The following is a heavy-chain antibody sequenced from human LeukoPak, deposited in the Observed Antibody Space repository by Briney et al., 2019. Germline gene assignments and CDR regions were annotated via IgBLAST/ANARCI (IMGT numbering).Heavy chain of an antibody. CDR2: ISGSGGST. CDR1: GFTFSSYA. V-gene: IGHV3-23*01. Sequence: GGSLRLSCAASGFTFSSYAMSWVRQAPGKGLEWVSAISGSGGSTYYADSVKGRFTISRDNSKNTLYLQMNSLRAEDTAVYYCAKDRSELRITIFGVVPYYFDYWGQGTLVTVSS. J-gene: IGHJ4*02. D-gene: IGHD3-3*01. CDR3: AKDRSELRITIFGVVPYYFDY.